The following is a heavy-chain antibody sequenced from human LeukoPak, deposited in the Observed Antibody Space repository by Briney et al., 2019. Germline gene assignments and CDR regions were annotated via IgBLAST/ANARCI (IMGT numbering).Heavy chain of an antibody. CDR2: ISGSGGST. Sequence: GGSLRLSCAASGFTFSSYWMNWVRQAPGKGLEWVSVISGSGGSTYYADSVKGRFTISRDNSKNTLYLQMNSLRAEDTAVYYCAKTGYCSSASCGGFDYWGQGTLVTVSS. V-gene: IGHV3-23*01. J-gene: IGHJ4*02. CDR1: GFTFSSYW. CDR3: AKTGYCSSASCGGFDY. D-gene: IGHD2-2*01.